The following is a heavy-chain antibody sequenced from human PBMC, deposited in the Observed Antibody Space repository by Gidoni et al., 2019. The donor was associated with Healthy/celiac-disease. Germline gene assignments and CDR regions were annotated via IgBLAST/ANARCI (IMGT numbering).Heavy chain of an antibody. J-gene: IGHJ4*02. D-gene: IGHD1-1*01. CDR1: GYPYTSYD. CDR2: KNTNSVTA. V-gene: IGHV1-8*01. Sequence: QLQLVQSGAEVKKPGASVKVSCKASGYPYTSYDINWVRQATGQGLEWMGWKNTNSVTAGYAQKFQGRVTMTRNTSISTTYMELSSLRSEDTAVYYCARDDSQDSTANDYWGQGTLVTVSS. CDR3: ARDDSQDSTANDY.